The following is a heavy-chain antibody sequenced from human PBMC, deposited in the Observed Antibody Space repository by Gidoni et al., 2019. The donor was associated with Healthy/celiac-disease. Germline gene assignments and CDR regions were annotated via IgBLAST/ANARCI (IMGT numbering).Heavy chain of an antibody. CDR2: IYYSGST. CDR3: ARVETYPPYNWFDP. V-gene: IGHV4-59*01. J-gene: IGHJ5*02. D-gene: IGHD2-2*01. CDR1: GGSISSYY. Sequence: QVQLQESGPGLVKPSETLSLTGKVSGGSISSYYWSWIRQPPGKGLEWIGYIYYSGSTNYNPSLKSRVTISVDTSKNQFSLKLSSVPASDTAVYYCARVETYPPYNWFDPWGQGTLVTVSS.